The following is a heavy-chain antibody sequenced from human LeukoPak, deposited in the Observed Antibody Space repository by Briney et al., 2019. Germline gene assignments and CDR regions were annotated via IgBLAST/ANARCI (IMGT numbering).Heavy chain of an antibody. CDR1: GYTLTELS. V-gene: IGHV1-24*01. CDR3: ATDPRRHSSGWYGKFDY. CDR2: FDPEDGET. Sequence: ASVKVSCKVSGYTLTELSMHWVRQAPGKELEWMGGFDPEDGETIYAQKFQGRVTMTEDTSTDTAYMELSSLRTEDTAVYYCATDPRRHSSGWYGKFDYWGQGTLVTVSS. D-gene: IGHD6-19*01. J-gene: IGHJ4*02.